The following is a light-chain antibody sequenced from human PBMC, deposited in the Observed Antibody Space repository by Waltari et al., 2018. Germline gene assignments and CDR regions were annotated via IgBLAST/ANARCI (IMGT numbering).Light chain of an antibody. V-gene: IGKV1-5*03. CDR3: QQYSSFST. CDR2: MAY. Sequence: DIQMTQSPSTLSASVGDRVTISCRASQNVGTWLAWYQQKPGKAPKLLIYMAYSLESGVQSRFSGSGSGTEVTLTISSLQPDDFATYSCQQYSSFSTFGQGTKV. J-gene: IGKJ2*01. CDR1: QNVGTW.